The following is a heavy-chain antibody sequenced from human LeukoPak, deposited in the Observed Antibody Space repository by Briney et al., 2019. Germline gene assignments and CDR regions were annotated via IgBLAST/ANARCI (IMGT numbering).Heavy chain of an antibody. CDR2: IWYDGSNQ. D-gene: IGHD2-2*01. V-gene: IGHV3-33*03. CDR1: GFTFGTYG. J-gene: IGHJ6*03. CDR3: AKGGVVPAARDYYYYMDV. Sequence: PGRSLRLSCTASGFTFGTYGTHWVRHAPGKGLEWVALIWYDGSNQYYADSVKGRFTISRDKSKNTLYLQMNSLRAEDTAMYYCAKGGVVPAARDYYYYMDVWGQGTTVTVSS.